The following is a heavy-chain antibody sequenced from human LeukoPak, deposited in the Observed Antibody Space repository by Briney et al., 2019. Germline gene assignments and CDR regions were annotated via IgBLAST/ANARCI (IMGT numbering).Heavy chain of an antibody. V-gene: IGHV4-59*08. CDR2: IFYNGVT. J-gene: IGHJ5*02. CDR3: ARHHLGGAPWFDP. CDR1: GGSINSYY. Sequence: SETLSLTCTVSGGSINSYYWSWIRQPPGKGLEWMGYIFYNGVTNYNPSLKSRVTISVDTSKNQLSLKLTSVTAADTAVYSCARHHLGGAPWFDPWGQGTLVTVSS. D-gene: IGHD1-26*01.